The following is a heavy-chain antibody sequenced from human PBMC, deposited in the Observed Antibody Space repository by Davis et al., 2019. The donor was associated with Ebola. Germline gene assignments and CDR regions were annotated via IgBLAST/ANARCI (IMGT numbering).Heavy chain of an antibody. J-gene: IGHJ6*02. Sequence: SVKVSCKASGGTFSSYAISWVRQAPGQGLEWMGRIIPILGITNYAQKFQGRVTITADKSTSTAYMELSSLRSEDTAVYYCARVVAVAAENYYYYGMDVWGQGTTVTVSS. CDR3: ARVVAVAAENYYYYGMDV. CDR2: IIPILGIT. CDR1: GGTFSSYA. D-gene: IGHD6-19*01. V-gene: IGHV1-69*04.